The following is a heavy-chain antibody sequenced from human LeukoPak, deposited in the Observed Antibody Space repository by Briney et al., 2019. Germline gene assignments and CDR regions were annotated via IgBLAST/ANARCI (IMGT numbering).Heavy chain of an antibody. Sequence: PSETLSLTCTVSGGSISSYYWSWIRQPPGKGLEWIGYIYYSGSTNYNPSLKSRVTISVDTSKNQFSLKLSSVTAADTAVYYCARHEEGDYYDTLVSWAFDIWGQGTMVTVSS. CDR3: ARHEEGDYYDTLVSWAFDI. CDR2: IYYSGST. CDR1: GGSISSYY. V-gene: IGHV4-59*08. D-gene: IGHD3-22*01. J-gene: IGHJ3*02.